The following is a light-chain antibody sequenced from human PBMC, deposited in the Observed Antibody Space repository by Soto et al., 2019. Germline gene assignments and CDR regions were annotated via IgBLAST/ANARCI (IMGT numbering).Light chain of an antibody. CDR3: QSYDNSLSGFWV. V-gene: IGLV1-40*01. CDR1: SSNIGASYH. J-gene: IGLJ3*02. CDR2: GNS. Sequence: QSVLTQPPSVSGAPGQRVTISCTGSSSNIGASYHVHWYQQLPGTAPKLLIYGNSNRPSGVPDRFSGSKSGTSASLAITGLQAEDEADYYCQSYDNSLSGFWVFGGGTKLTVL.